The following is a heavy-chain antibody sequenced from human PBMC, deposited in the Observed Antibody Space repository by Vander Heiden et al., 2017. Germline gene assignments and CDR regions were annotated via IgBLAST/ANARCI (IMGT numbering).Heavy chain of an antibody. CDR2: IIPIFGTA. CDR1: GGTFSSYA. D-gene: IGHD2-21*02. CDR3: ARPTLAYCGGDCDKNYYYYGMDV. J-gene: IGHJ6*02. V-gene: IGHV1-69*01. Sequence: QVQLVQSGAEVKKPGSSVKVSCKASGGTFSSYAISWVRQAPGQGLEWMGGIIPIFGTANYAQKFQGRVTITADESTSTAYMELSSQRSEDTAVYYCARPTLAYCGGDCDKNYYYYGMDVWGQGTTVTVSS.